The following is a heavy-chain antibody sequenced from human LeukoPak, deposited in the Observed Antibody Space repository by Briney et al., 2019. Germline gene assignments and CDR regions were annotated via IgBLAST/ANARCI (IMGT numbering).Heavy chain of an antibody. Sequence: SETLSLTCTVSGGSISSGSYYWSWIRQPAGKGLEWIGRIYTSGSTNYNPSLKGRVTMSVDTSKNQFSLNLSSVTAADTAVYYCARVQEENQEFDYWGQGTLVTVSS. V-gene: IGHV4-61*02. CDR2: IYTSGST. CDR3: ARVQEENQEFDY. D-gene: IGHD1-14*01. J-gene: IGHJ4*02. CDR1: GGSISSGSYY.